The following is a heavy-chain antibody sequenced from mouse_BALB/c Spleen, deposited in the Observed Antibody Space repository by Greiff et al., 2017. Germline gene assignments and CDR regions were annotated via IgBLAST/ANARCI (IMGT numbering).Heavy chain of an antibody. CDR2: ISSGGGST. J-gene: IGHJ3*01. Sequence: EVQVVESGGGLVKPGGSLKLSCAASGFAFSSYDMSWVRQTPEKRLEWVAYISSGGGSTYYPDTVKGRFTISRDNAKNTLYLQMSSLKSEDTAMYYCARSGDGYYRSGFAYWGQGTLVTVSA. D-gene: IGHD2-3*01. CDR1: GFAFSSYD. CDR3: ARSGDGYYRSGFAY. V-gene: IGHV5-12-1*01.